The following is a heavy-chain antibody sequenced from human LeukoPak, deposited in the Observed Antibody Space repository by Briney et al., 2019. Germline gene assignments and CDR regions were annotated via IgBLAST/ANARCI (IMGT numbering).Heavy chain of an antibody. J-gene: IGHJ5*02. CDR1: GFTFSSYG. V-gene: IGHV3-30*02. D-gene: IGHD2-2*01. CDR3: AKDSGWYCSSTSCYDITGWIDP. Sequence: GGSLRLSCAASGFTFSSYGMHWVRQAPGKGLEWVAFIRYDGSNKYYADSVKGRFTISRDNSKNTLYLQMNSLRAEDTAVYYCAKDSGWYCSSTSCYDITGWIDPWGQGTLVTVSS. CDR2: IRYDGSNK.